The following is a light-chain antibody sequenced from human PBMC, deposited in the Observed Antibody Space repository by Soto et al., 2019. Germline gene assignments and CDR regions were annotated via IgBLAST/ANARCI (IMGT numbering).Light chain of an antibody. CDR3: QQYHSDYRT. J-gene: IGKJ1*01. V-gene: IGKV1-5*01. CDR1: QSISGW. CDR2: DAS. Sequence: DIQMTQSPSTLSASVGDRVTITCRASQSISGWLAWYQQKPGKAPKLLIFDASSLESGVPSRFSGSGGATEFTLTISSLQPDDFATYYCQQYHSDYRTFGQGIRVDIK.